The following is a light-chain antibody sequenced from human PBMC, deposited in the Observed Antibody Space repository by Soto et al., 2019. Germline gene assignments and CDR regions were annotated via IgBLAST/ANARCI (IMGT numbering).Light chain of an antibody. CDR1: SSNIGSNT. CDR2: SNH. CDR3: CSYAGSSTPFV. V-gene: IGLV1-44*01. Sequence: QSVLTQPPSASGTPGQRVTISCSGSSSNIGSNTVNWYQQLPGTAPKLLMYSNHQRPSGVSNRFSGSKSGNTASLTISGLQAEDEADYYCCSYAGSSTPFVFGTGTKVTVL. J-gene: IGLJ1*01.